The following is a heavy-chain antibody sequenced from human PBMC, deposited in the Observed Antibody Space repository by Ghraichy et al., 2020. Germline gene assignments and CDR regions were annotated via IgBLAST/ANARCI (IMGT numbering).Heavy chain of an antibody. CDR1: GGSFSGYY. Sequence: SETLSLTCAVYGGSFSGYYWSWIRQPPGKGLEWIGEINHSGSTNYNPSLKSRVTISVDTSKNQFSLKLSSVTAADTAVYYCASGWRWLRDWGQGTLVTVSS. CDR3: ASGWRWLRD. D-gene: IGHD2-15*01. J-gene: IGHJ4*02. V-gene: IGHV4-34*01. CDR2: INHSGST.